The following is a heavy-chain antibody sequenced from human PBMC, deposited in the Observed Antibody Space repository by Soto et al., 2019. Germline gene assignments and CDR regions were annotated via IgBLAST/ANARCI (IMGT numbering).Heavy chain of an antibody. V-gene: IGHV6-1*01. Sequence: SQTLSLTCAISGDSVSSNSAAWNWIRQSPSRGLEWLGRTYYRSKWYNDYAVSVKSRITINPDTSKNQFSLQLNSVTPEDTAVYYCAKGVRKFITMIVVVYFDYWGQGTLVTVSS. CDR2: TYYRSKWYN. J-gene: IGHJ4*02. CDR1: GDSVSSNSAA. D-gene: IGHD3-22*01. CDR3: AKGVRKFITMIVVVYFDY.